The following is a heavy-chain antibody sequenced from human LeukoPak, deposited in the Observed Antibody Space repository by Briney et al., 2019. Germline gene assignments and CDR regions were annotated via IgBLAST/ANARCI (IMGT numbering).Heavy chain of an antibody. CDR3: ARDPLSIAAAGAPDY. D-gene: IGHD6-13*01. V-gene: IGHV3-21*01. CDR1: GFTFSSYS. J-gene: IGHJ4*02. CDR2: ISKSSRYI. Sequence: GSLRLSCAASGFTFSSYSMNWVRQAPGKGLEWVSSISKSSRYIYYADSVKGRFAISRDNAKNSLYLQMNSLRAEDTAVYYCARDPLSIAAAGAPDYWGQGTLVTVSS.